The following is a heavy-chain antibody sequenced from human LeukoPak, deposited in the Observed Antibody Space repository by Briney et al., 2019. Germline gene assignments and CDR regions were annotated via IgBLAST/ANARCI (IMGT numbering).Heavy chain of an antibody. CDR2: INPNSGGT. CDR3: ARDGGDGYKANWFDT. Sequence: ASVKVSCKASGYTFTCYYMHWVRQAPGQGLEWMGWINPNSGGTNYAQKFQGRVTMTRDTSISTAYMELSRLRSEDTAVYYCARDGGDGYKANWFDTWGQGTLVTVSS. D-gene: IGHD5-24*01. V-gene: IGHV1-2*02. J-gene: IGHJ5*02. CDR1: GYTFTCYY.